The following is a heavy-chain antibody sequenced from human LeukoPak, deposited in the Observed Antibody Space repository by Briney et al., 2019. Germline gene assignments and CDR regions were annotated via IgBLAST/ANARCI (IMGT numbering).Heavy chain of an antibody. J-gene: IGHJ4*02. D-gene: IGHD6-19*01. CDR3: ASYSSGWYPRGFDY. CDR2: IYYSGST. CDR1: GGSISSSSYY. V-gene: IGHV4-39*07. Sequence: SETLSLTCTVSGGSISSSSYYWGWIRQPPGKGLEWIGSIYYSGSTYYNPSLKSRVTISVDTSKNQFSLKLSSVTAADTAVYYCASYSSGWYPRGFDYWGQGTLVTVSS.